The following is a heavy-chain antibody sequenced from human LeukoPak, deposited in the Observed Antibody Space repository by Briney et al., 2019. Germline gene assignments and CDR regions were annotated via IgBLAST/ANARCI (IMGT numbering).Heavy chain of an antibody. J-gene: IGHJ4*02. Sequence: GGSLRLSCAASGFTFSSYSMNWVRQAPGKGLEWVSSISSSSSYIYYADSVKGRFTISRDNAKNTLYLQMNGLRAEDTAVYYCAREGSLEYYFDYWGRGTLVTVSS. CDR3: AREGSLEYYFDY. D-gene: IGHD3-10*01. CDR1: GFTFSSYS. V-gene: IGHV3-21*01. CDR2: ISSSSSYI.